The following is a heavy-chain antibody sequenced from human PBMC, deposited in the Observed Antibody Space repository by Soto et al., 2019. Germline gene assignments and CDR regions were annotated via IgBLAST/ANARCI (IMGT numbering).Heavy chain of an antibody. CDR1: SGSISSSNW. CDR2: IYHSGST. Sequence: QVQLQESGPGLVKPSGTLSLTCAVSSGSISSSNWWSWVRQPPGKGLEWIGEIYHSGSTNYNPSLQSRVTISVDKSKNQFSLKLSSVTAADTAVYYCARGTVTTGFHYYYYYMDVWGKGTTVTVSS. D-gene: IGHD4-4*01. J-gene: IGHJ6*03. V-gene: IGHV4-4*02. CDR3: ARGTVTTGFHYYYYYMDV.